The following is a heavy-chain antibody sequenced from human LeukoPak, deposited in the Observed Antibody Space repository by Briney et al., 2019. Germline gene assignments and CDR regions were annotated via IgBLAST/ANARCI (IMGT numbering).Heavy chain of an antibody. CDR3: ARDKNWSLDY. J-gene: IGHJ4*02. Sequence: ASVKVSCKASGYTFTSHGISWVRQAPGQGLEWMGWISTYSGNTNSAQKFRGRVTMTTDTSTRTAYMEMRGLRSDDSAVYYCARDKNWSLDYWGQGTLVTVSS. CDR1: GYTFTSHG. D-gene: IGHD1-1*01. CDR2: ISTYSGNT. V-gene: IGHV1-18*01.